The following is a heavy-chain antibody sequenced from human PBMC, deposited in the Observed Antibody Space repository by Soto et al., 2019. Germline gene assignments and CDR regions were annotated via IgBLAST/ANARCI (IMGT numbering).Heavy chain of an antibody. CDR2: ISSSGDSA. J-gene: IGHJ3*02. CDR1: GFIFSTYA. CDR3: AHPRGYGVFDAVDI. V-gene: IGHV3-23*01. Sequence: GGPLRLSCADSGFIFSTYAMNWVRQAPGKGLEWVSAISSSGDSAYYAESVRGRFTISRDNSINTLYLQMRSLRPEDTAVYYCAHPRGYGVFDAVDIWGQGTMVTVSS. D-gene: IGHD4-17*01.